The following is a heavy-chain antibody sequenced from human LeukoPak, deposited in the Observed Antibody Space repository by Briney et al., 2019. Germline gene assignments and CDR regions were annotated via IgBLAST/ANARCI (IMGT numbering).Heavy chain of an antibody. CDR1: GFTFSSYA. Sequence: GGSLRLSCAASGFTFSSYAMSWVRQAPGKGLEWVSSMSGSGGSTYYADSVKGRFTISRDDSKNTLYLQMNSLRAEDTAVYYCARVRYRELDVWGQGTTVTVSS. V-gene: IGHV3-23*01. CDR2: MSGSGGST. J-gene: IGHJ6*02. D-gene: IGHD1-26*01. CDR3: ARVRYRELDV.